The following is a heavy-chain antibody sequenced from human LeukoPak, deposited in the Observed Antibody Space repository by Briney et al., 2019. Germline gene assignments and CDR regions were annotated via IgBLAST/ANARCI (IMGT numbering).Heavy chain of an antibody. Sequence: SGGSLRLSCAASGFTFSSYEMNWVRQAPGKGLEWVSYISSSGSTIYYADSVKGRFTISRDNTKNSLYLQMNSLRAEDTAVYYCARDGRYQSYYYYYMDVWGKGTTVTISS. J-gene: IGHJ6*03. CDR1: GFTFSSYE. CDR3: ARDGRYQSYYYYYMDV. CDR2: ISSSGSTI. D-gene: IGHD2-2*01. V-gene: IGHV3-48*03.